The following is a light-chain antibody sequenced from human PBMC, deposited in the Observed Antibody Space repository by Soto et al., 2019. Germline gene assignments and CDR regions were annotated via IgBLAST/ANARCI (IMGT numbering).Light chain of an antibody. J-gene: IGLJ1*01. CDR1: SSNVGGNP. Sequence: QSVLTQPPSASGTPGQRVTISCSGSSSNVGGNPVNWYQHVPTTAPKLLIYTNTQRPSGVPDLFSGSKSGTSASLAISGLQSEDEADYYCASWDDSLNGPVFGTGTKLTVL. V-gene: IGLV1-44*01. CDR2: TNT. CDR3: ASWDDSLNGPV.